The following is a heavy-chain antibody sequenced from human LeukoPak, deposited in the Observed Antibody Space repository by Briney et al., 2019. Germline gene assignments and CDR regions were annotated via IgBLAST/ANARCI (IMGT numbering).Heavy chain of an antibody. CDR1: GGSFNGYY. D-gene: IGHD4-17*01. CDR2: INHSGST. Sequence: PSETLSLTCAVYGGSFNGYYWSWIRQPPGKGLEWIGEINHSGSTNYNPSLKSRVTISVDTSKNQFSLKLSSVTAADTALYYCARYDYGDCWFDPWGQGTLVTVSS. V-gene: IGHV4-34*01. J-gene: IGHJ5*02. CDR3: ARYDYGDCWFDP.